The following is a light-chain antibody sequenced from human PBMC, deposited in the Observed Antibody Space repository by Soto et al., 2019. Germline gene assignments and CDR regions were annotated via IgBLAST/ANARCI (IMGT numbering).Light chain of an antibody. V-gene: IGKV1-39*01. CDR3: QKSYSTPRK. CDR1: QSISSY. Sequence: DIQMTQSPSSLSAVVGDRVTITCRASQSISSYLNWYQQKPGKAPKLLIYAASSLQSGVPSRFSGSGSGTDFTLTISSLQPEDFATYYCQKSYSTPRKFGQGTKVDIK. CDR2: AAS. J-gene: IGKJ1*01.